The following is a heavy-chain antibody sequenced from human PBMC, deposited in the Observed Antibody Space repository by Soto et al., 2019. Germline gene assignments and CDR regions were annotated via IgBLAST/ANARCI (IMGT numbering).Heavy chain of an antibody. Sequence: QVQLQESGPGLVKPSQTLSLTCTVSGGSISSGDYYWSWIRQSPGKGLEWIGSMYYSGSTYDNPSLKSRLTISVDTSKNQFSLKLSSVTAADTALYYCARGGDWFDPWGQGTLVTVSS. V-gene: IGHV4-30-4*01. CDR2: MYYSGST. J-gene: IGHJ5*02. CDR1: GGSISSGDYY. CDR3: ARGGDWFDP.